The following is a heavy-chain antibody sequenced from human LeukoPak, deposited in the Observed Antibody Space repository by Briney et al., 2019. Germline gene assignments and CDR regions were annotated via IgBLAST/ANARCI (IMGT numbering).Heavy chain of an antibody. D-gene: IGHD3-10*01. CDR3: ARYAFGAYYYGMDV. CDR1: GFTFSDYY. CDR2: ISTSGSTI. J-gene: IGHJ6*02. Sequence: GGSLRLSCAASGFTFSDYYMSWIRQAPGKGLEWVSYISTSGSTIYYADSVKDRFTISRDNAKNSLYLQMNSLRAEGTAVYYCARYAFGAYYYGMDVWGQGTTVTVSS. V-gene: IGHV3-11*01.